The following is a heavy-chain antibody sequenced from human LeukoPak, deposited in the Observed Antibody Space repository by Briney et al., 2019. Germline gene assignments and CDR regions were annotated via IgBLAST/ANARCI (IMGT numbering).Heavy chain of an antibody. J-gene: IGHJ4*02. D-gene: IGHD3-22*01. CDR2: IYYSGST. V-gene: IGHV4-39*01. CDR3: ARLALYYDSSGYPDY. Sequence: PSETLSLTCTVSGGSISSSSYYWGWIRQPPGKGLEWIGSIYYSGSTYYNPSLKSRVTISVDTSKNQFSLKLSSVTAADTTVYYCARLALYYDSSGYPDYWGQGTLVTVSS. CDR1: GGSISSSSYY.